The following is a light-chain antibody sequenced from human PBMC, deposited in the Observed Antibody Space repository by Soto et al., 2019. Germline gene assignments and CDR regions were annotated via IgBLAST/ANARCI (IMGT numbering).Light chain of an antibody. V-gene: IGKV1-12*01. CDR2: TTS. J-gene: IGKJ5*01. CDR1: QDISSW. CDR3: QQANRFPIT. Sequence: DIQMTQSASCVSASVGDRVTVTCRASQDISSWLAWYQQKPGKAPKLLIYTTSTLGSGVPSRFSGSRSGTDFTLTISGLQPEDFATYYCQQANRFPITFGQGTRLEIK.